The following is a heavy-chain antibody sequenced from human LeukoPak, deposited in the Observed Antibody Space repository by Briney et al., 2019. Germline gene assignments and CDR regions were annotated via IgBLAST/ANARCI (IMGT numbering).Heavy chain of an antibody. CDR2: IYPGDSDI. V-gene: IGHV5-51*01. CDR3: ARTEALDAFDI. CDR1: GYTFTTYW. Sequence: GESLQISFKGVGYTFTTYWIAWVRQMPGKGLEWMGVIYPGDSDIRYSPSFKGQVTISADKSITTAYLQWNTLKASDTAMYYCARTEALDAFDIWGQGTIVSVSS. J-gene: IGHJ3*02.